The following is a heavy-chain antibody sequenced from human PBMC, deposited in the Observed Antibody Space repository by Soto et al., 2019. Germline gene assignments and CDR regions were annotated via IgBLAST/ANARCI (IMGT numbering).Heavy chain of an antibody. D-gene: IGHD2-21*02. CDR3: AGKPKFLGGGDRSGAFDI. J-gene: IGHJ3*02. CDR1: GGSISSGGYY. Sequence: SETLSLTCTVSGGSISSGGYYWSWIRQHPGKGLEWIGYIYYSGSTYYNPSLKSRVTISVDTSKNQFSLKLSSVTAADTAVYYCAGKPKFLGGGDRSGAFDIWGQGTMGTVS. V-gene: IGHV4-31*03. CDR2: IYYSGST.